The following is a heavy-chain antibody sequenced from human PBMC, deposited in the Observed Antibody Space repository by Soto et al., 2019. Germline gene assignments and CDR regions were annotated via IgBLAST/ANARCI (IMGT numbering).Heavy chain of an antibody. J-gene: IGHJ4*02. D-gene: IGHD6-13*01. Sequence: WTWIRQPPGTGLEWIGYIYYSGSTNYNPSLKSRVTISVDTSKNQFSLKLSSVTATDTAIYYCAREQQLGHVKTFDHWGQGTLVTVSS. V-gene: IGHV4-59*01. CDR3: AREQQLGHVKTFDH. CDR2: IYYSGST.